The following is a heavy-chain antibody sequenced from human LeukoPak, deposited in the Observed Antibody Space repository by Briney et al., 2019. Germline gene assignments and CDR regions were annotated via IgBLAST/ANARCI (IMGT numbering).Heavy chain of an antibody. CDR2: IDYSGTA. J-gene: IGHJ6*02. CDR3: ARLNKQLGLGDYYYGLDV. D-gene: IGHD6-6*01. V-gene: IGHV4-59*01. CDR1: GGSISTYY. Sequence: SETLSLTCTVSGGSISTYYWNWLRQPPGKGLEWIGYIDYSGTANINPSLKSRGTLSIDTSRNQFSLKLSSVTAADTAVYYCARLNKQLGLGDYYYGLDVWGPGTTVTVSS.